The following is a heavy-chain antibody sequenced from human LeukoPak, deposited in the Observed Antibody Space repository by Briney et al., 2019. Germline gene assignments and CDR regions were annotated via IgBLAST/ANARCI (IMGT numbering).Heavy chain of an antibody. CDR3: ARGRYSSGWYFDY. Sequence: SEILSLTCAVYGGSFSGYYWSWIRQPPGKGLEWIGEINHSGSTNYNPSLKSRVTISVDTSKNQFSLKLSSVTAADTAVYYCARGRYSSGWYFDYWGQGTLVTVSS. V-gene: IGHV4-34*01. CDR1: GGSFSGYY. CDR2: INHSGST. J-gene: IGHJ4*02. D-gene: IGHD6-19*01.